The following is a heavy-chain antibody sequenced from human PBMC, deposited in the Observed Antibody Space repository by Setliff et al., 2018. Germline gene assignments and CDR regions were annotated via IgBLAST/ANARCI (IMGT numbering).Heavy chain of an antibody. CDR3: ARGFTAQPAMLRGNWFDP. CDR2: IYDRGST. Sequence: SETLSLTCTVSGGSISSSTNYWGWIRQPPGKGLEWIGNIYDRGSTHYNPSLKSRVTISEDTSKSQSSLKLSSVTAADTAVYYCARGFTAQPAMLRGNWFDPWGRGTLVTVS. CDR1: GGSISSSTNY. J-gene: IGHJ5*02. D-gene: IGHD3-16*01. V-gene: IGHV4-39*07.